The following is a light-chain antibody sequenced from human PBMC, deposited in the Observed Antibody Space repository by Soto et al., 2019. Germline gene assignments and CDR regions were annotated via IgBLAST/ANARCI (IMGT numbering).Light chain of an antibody. J-gene: IGKJ1*01. CDR1: QGISSY. CDR3: QQLNSYPLT. V-gene: IGKV1-9*01. CDR2: AAS. Sequence: DIQLTQSPSFLSASVGDRVTITCRASQGISSYLAWYQQKPGKAPKLLIYAASTLQSGVPSRLSGSGSGTEFTLTISNLQPEDFATYYFQQLNSYPLTFGQGTKVEIK.